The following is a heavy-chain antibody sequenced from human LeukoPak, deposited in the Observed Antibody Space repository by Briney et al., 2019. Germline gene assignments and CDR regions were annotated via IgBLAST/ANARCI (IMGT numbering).Heavy chain of an antibody. V-gene: IGHV4-59*08. Sequence: NPSETLSLTCTVSGGSIGGYYWNWIRQPPGKGLEGIGYKYDSGSTNYNASLKSRVTISVDTSKSQVSLKLTSVSAADTAVYYCARMALAGSYSLEYWGQGALVTVSS. CDR2: KYDSGST. CDR1: GGSIGGYY. J-gene: IGHJ4*02. D-gene: IGHD3-10*01. CDR3: ARMALAGSYSLEY.